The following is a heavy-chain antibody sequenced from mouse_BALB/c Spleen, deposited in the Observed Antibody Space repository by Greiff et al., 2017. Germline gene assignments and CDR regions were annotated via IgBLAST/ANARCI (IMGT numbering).Heavy chain of an antibody. V-gene: IGHV5-12-1*01. J-gene: IGHJ3*01. CDR2: ISSGGGST. Sequence: EVQVVESGGGLVKPGGSLKLSCAASGFAFSSYDMSWVRQTPEKRLEWVAYISSGGGSTYYPDTVKGRFTISRDNAKNTLYLQMSSLKSEDTAMYYCARQGFSWFAYWGQGTLVTVSA. CDR1: GFAFSSYD. CDR3: ARQGFSWFAY.